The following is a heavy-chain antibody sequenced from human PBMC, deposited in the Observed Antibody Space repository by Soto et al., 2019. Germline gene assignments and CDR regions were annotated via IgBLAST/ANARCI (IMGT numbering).Heavy chain of an antibody. CDR3: TTDYGDYGGYYYYLDV. V-gene: IGHV3-15*01. CDR2: IKSKTDGGTT. J-gene: IGHJ6*03. D-gene: IGHD4-17*01. CDR1: GFTFSNAW. Sequence: PGGSLRLSCAASGFTFSNAWMSWVRQAPGKGLEWVGRIKSKTDGGTTDYAAPVKGRFTISRDDSKNTLYLQMNSLKTEDTAVYYCTTDYGDYGGYYYYLDVWGKGTTVTVSS.